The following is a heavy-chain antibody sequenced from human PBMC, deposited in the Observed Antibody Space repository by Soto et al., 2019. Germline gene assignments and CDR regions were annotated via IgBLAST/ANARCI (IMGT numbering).Heavy chain of an antibody. CDR3: ARDKGRQRLGGYYYCAVDI. J-gene: IGHJ6*02. D-gene: IGHD5-12*01. CDR1: GGTFNTFA. CDR2: IIPVFRTP. Sequence: QVQLVQSGAEVKKPGSSVKVSCKASGGTFNTFAISWVRQAPGQGFEWLGRIIPVFRTPDYAEKFQGRVTMIADEAGSTAYMEARRLRSVDTAVYYWARDKGRQRLGGYYYCAVDIWGQGTTVTVSS. V-gene: IGHV1-69*15.